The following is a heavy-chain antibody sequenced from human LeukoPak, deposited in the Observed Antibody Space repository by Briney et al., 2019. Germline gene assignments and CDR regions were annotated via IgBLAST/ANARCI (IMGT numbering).Heavy chain of an antibody. CDR2: ISPYSGNT. CDR1: GYTFTSSG. V-gene: IGHV1-18*01. CDR3: ARDVKGFDP. Sequence: GAPVKVSCKASGYTFTSSGITWVRQAPGQGLEYMGWISPYSGNTNYVQKFQGRVTMTTDASTSTAYMELRSLRSDDTAIYYCARDVKGFDPWGQGTLVTVSS. J-gene: IGHJ5*02.